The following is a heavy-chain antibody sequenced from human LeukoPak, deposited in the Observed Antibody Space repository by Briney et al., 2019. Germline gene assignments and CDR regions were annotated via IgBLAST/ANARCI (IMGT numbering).Heavy chain of an antibody. V-gene: IGHV4-38-2*01. Sequence: SETLSLTCAVSGYSISSGYYWGWIRQPPGKGLGWIGSIYHSGSTYYNPSLKSRVTISVDTSKNQFSLKLSSVTAADTAGYYCARHGPRQWLDYWGQGTLVTVSS. CDR1: GYSISSGYY. D-gene: IGHD6-19*01. CDR3: ARHGPRQWLDY. CDR2: IYHSGST. J-gene: IGHJ4*02.